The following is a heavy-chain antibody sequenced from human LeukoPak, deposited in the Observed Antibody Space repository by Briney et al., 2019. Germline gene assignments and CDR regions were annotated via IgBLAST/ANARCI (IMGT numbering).Heavy chain of an antibody. Sequence: SETLSLTCAVNAGSFTGYYWSWIRQPPWKGLEWIGEIDHTGSISYNPSRRSRVTISVDTFKNQFSLKLRSVTAADSAIYYCARGGYGPGSHYRYWGQGTLVTVSS. CDR1: AGSFTGYY. J-gene: IGHJ4*02. CDR2: IDHTGSI. D-gene: IGHD3-10*01. V-gene: IGHV4-34*01. CDR3: ARGGYGPGSHYRY.